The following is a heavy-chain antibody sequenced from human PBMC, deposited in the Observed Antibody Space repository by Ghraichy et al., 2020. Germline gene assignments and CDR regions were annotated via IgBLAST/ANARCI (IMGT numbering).Heavy chain of an antibody. CDR2: IYYSGTT. Sequence: SETLSLTCTVSGGSISSGGYYWSWIRQHPGKGLEWIGYIYYSGTTYYNPSLKSRVTISLDTSKNQFSLRLSSVTAADTAVYYCARDVRGVGGGVDVWGQGTAVTVSS. CDR1: GGSISSGGYY. D-gene: IGHD3-16*01. CDR3: ARDVRGVGGGVDV. J-gene: IGHJ6*02. V-gene: IGHV4-31*03.